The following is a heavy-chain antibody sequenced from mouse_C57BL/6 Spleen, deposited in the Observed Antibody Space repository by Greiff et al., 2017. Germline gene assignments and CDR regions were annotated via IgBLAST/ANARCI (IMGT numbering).Heavy chain of an antibody. D-gene: IGHD1-1*01. V-gene: IGHV1-18*01. CDR3: ARGGGGATSDAMDY. CDR2: INPNNGGT. CDR1: GYTFTDYN. Sequence: VQLQQSGPELVKPGASVKISCKASGYTFTDYNMDWVKQSPGKSLEWIGDINPNNGGTIYNQKFKGKATLTVDKSSSTAYMELRSLTSEDTAVYYYARGGGGATSDAMDYWGQGTSVTVSS. J-gene: IGHJ4*01.